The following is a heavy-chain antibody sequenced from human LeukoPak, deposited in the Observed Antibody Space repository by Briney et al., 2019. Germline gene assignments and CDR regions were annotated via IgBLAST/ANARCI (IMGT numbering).Heavy chain of an antibody. V-gene: IGHV1-58*01. Sequence: ASVKVSCKASGFTFGPSAVQWVRQARGQRLEWMGWIVVGSGNTNYAQKFQERVTITRDMSTSTAYMELSSLRSEDTAVYYCAAVPVIPEYCSSSSCYKGYVFDIWGHGTMVAVSS. D-gene: IGHD2-2*02. CDR3: AAVPVIPEYCSSSSCYKGYVFDI. CDR1: GFTFGPSA. CDR2: IVVGSGNT. J-gene: IGHJ3*02.